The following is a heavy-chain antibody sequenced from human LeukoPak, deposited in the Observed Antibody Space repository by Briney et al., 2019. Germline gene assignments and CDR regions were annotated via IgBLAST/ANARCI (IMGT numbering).Heavy chain of an antibody. CDR1: GYTFTGYY. CDR2: INPNSGGT. V-gene: IGHV1-2*02. Sequence: ASVKVSCKASGYTFTGYYMHWVQQAPGQGLEWMGWINPNSGGTNYAQKFQGRVTMTRDTSISTAYMELSRLRSDDTAVYYCARVVWSIAAAGPPSRYYYMDVWGKGTTVTVSS. D-gene: IGHD6-13*01. CDR3: ARVVWSIAAAGPPSRYYYMDV. J-gene: IGHJ6*03.